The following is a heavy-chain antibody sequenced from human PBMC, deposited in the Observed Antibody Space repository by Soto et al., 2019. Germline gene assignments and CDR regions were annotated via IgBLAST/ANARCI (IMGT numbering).Heavy chain of an antibody. CDR2: IYPGDSDS. CDR3: ARLNDYGDFEYFQH. CDR1: GYSFTSFW. J-gene: IGHJ1*01. Sequence: VQLVQSGAEVKKPGESLKISCKGAGYSFTSFWIGWVRQMPGKGLECMGIIYPGDSDSRYSPSFQCQVTISSDKSISTAYLQWSSLKASDTAIYYCARLNDYGDFEYFQHWGQGTLVTVSS. D-gene: IGHD4-17*01. V-gene: IGHV5-51*03.